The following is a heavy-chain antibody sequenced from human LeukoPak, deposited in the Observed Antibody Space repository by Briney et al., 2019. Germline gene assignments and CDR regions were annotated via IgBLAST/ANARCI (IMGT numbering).Heavy chain of an antibody. CDR1: GFTFSSYW. CDR2: IKQDEIEK. CDR3: ASLDSSGD. V-gene: IGHV3-7*01. Sequence: PGGSLRLSCAASGFTFSSYWMSWVRQAPGKGLEWVANIKQDEIEKYFVDSVKGRFTLSRDNAKNSLYLQMNSLRAEDTAVYYCASLDSSGDWGQGTLVTVSS. D-gene: IGHD3-22*01. J-gene: IGHJ4*02.